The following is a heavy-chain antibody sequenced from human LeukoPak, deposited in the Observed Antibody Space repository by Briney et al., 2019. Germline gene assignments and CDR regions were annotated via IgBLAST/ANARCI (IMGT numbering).Heavy chain of an antibody. CDR3: AKGDVFTGVFYYYGMDV. CDR2: SSGTSGRT. CDR1: GFTFSNFA. J-gene: IGHJ6*02. D-gene: IGHD3-9*01. Sequence: GGSLRLSCAASGFTFSNFAMSWVRQAPGKGLEWVXXXXXXXSSGTSGRTDYADSVKGRFTISRDNSKNTLYLQMNSLRAEDTAVYYCAKGDVFTGVFYYYGMDVWGQGTTVTVSS. V-gene: IGHV3-23*01.